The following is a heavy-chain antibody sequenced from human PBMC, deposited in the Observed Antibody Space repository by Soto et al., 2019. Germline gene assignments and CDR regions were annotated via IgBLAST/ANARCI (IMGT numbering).Heavy chain of an antibody. CDR3: ARDRGSSSWYPSYYYYYGMDV. D-gene: IGHD6-13*01. CDR1: GYTFTSYC. CDR2: ISAYNGNT. J-gene: IGHJ6*02. V-gene: IGHV1-18*04. Sequence: GASVNVSCKSSGYTFTSYCISWVRQAPGQGLEWMGGISAYNGNTNYAQKLRGRVTMTTDTSTSTAYMELRSLRSDDTAVYYCARDRGSSSWYPSYYYYYGMDVWGQGTTVTVSS.